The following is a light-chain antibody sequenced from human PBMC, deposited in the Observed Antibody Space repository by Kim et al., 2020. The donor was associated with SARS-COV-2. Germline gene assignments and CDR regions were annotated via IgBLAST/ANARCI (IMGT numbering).Light chain of an antibody. CDR1: QDIANS. CDR3: QKYNSAPWT. Sequence: ASIGDRVTITCRASQDIANSLAWYQQKPGKVPQVLIYAAATLQSGVPSRFSGSGSGTEFTLTIDSLQTEDVATYYCQKYNSAPWTFGPGTKVDIK. J-gene: IGKJ1*01. V-gene: IGKV1-27*01. CDR2: AAA.